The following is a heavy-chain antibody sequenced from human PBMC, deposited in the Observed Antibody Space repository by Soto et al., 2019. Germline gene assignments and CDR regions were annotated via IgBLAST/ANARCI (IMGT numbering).Heavy chain of an antibody. D-gene: IGHD3-3*01. Sequence: SETLSLTCAVYGGSFSGYYCTWIRQPPGKRLEWIGEIDHSGRTNYNPSLKSRVTISLDTSTIPFSLKVSSVTAADTAVYYCASGGTYPDLWGRDFWGQGTRVTVPS. CDR2: IDHSGRT. J-gene: IGHJ4*02. CDR1: GGSFSGYY. V-gene: IGHV4-34*01. CDR3: ASGGTYPDLWGRDF.